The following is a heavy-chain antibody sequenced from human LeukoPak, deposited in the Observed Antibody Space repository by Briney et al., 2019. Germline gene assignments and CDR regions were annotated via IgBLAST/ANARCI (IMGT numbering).Heavy chain of an antibody. V-gene: IGHV3-21*06. CDR2: IDRNSDYI. Sequence: GGSLRLSCAASGFNFKIYTMNWIRQAPGKGLEWVAYIDRNSDYIYYADSVQGRFTISRDNAKNSLYLQMNSLRVEDTGVYYCTRDLNHDSSGWGQGTLVTVSS. D-gene: IGHD3-22*01. CDR1: GFNFKIYT. CDR3: TRDLNHDSSG. J-gene: IGHJ4*02.